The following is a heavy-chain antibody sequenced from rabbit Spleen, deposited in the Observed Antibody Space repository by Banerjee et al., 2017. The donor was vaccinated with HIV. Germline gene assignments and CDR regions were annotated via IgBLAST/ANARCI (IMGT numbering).Heavy chain of an antibody. J-gene: IGHJ4*01. Sequence: QEQLVESGGGLAKPEGSLTLTCKASGFSFSGRDVMCWVRQAPGKGLQWIACINAYTGKPVYATWAKGRFTISRTSSTSVTLQMTSLTAADTATYFCAGDLVGVIGWNFYLWGPGTLVTVS. CDR3: AGDLVGVIGWNFYL. V-gene: IGHV1S45*01. CDR1: GFSFSGRDV. D-gene: IGHD2-1*01. CDR2: INAYTGKP.